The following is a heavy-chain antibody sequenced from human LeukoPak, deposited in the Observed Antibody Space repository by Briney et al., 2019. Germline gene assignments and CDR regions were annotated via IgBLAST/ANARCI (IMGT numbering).Heavy chain of an antibody. V-gene: IGHV3-23*01. CDR3: AKLRYYDFWSGANPFDY. Sequence: PGGSLRLSCAASGFTFSSYAMSWVCQAPGKGLEWVSAISGSGGSTYYADSVKGRFTISRDNSKNTLYLQMNSLRAEDTAVYYCAKLRYYDFWSGANPFDYWGQGTLVTVSS. CDR2: ISGSGGST. J-gene: IGHJ4*02. CDR1: GFTFSSYA. D-gene: IGHD3-3*01.